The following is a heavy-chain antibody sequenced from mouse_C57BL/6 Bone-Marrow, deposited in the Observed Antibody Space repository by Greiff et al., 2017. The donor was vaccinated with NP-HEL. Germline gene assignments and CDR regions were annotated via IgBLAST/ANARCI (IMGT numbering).Heavy chain of an antibody. CDR2: IWGGGST. CDR3: AKGGIYGRSHWYFDG. J-gene: IGHJ1*03. V-gene: IGHV2-9*01. D-gene: IGHD1-1*01. Sequence: VMLVESVPGLVAPSQSLSITCTVSGFSLTSYGVDWVRQPPGKGLEWLGGIWGGGSTNYNSALMSRLSISKDNSKSQVFLKMNRLQTDDTAMYYCAKGGIYGRSHWYFDGWGTGTTVTVSS. CDR1: GFSLTSYG.